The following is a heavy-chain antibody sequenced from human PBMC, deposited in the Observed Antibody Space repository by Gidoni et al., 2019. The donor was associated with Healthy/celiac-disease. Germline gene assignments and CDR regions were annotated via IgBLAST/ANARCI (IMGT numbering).Heavy chain of an antibody. CDR3: ARGTTVTDYYYYGMDV. J-gene: IGHJ6*02. D-gene: IGHD4-17*01. Sequence: QVQLAQSGAEVKKPGSSVKVSCKASGGTFSSYAISWGRQAPGQGLEWMGGFIPIFGTANYAQKFQGRVTITADESTSTAYMELSSLRSEDTAVYYCARGTTVTDYYYYGMDVWGQGTTVTVSS. CDR2: FIPIFGTA. CDR1: GGTFSSYA. V-gene: IGHV1-69*01.